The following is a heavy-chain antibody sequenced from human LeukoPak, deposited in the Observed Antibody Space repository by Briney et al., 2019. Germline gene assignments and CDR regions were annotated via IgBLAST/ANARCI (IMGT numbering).Heavy chain of an antibody. CDR1: GYTFVSYG. J-gene: IGHJ6*03. CDR2: ISPYNGNT. Sequence: GASVKVSCKTSGYTFVSYGINWVRQAPGRGLEWMGWISPYNGNTNFAQNFQDRLTMTTDTSTSTTYMELRGLISDDTAVCYCARDSLPRRYFYYYMDVWGKGTTVIISS. CDR3: ARDSLPRRYFYYYMDV. V-gene: IGHV1-18*01.